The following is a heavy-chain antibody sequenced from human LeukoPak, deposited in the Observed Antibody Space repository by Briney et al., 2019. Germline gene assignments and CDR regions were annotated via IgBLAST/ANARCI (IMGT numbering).Heavy chain of an antibody. V-gene: IGHV4-61*02. CDR1: GGSISSGSYY. CDR3: ARDCSGGSCYSGVGVDP. J-gene: IGHJ5*02. D-gene: IGHD2-15*01. CDR2: IYTSGST. Sequence: SETLSLTCTVSGGSISSGSYYWSWIRQPAGKGLEWIGRIYTSGSTNYNPSLKSRVTISVDTSKNQFSLKLSSVTAADTAAYYCARDCSGGSCYSGVGVDPWGQGTLVTVSS.